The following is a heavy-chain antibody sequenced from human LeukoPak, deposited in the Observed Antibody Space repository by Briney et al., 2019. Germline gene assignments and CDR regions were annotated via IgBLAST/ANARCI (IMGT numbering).Heavy chain of an antibody. CDR1: GFTVSSNY. J-gene: IGHJ4*02. V-gene: IGHV3-23*01. CDR2: ITSSGGST. CDR3: ARDLCWGCFDD. D-gene: IGHD3-10*02. Sequence: GGSLRLSCAASGFTVSSNYMSWVRQAPGKGLEWVSAITSSGGSTYYGDSVKGRFTISRDNSRNTLYLQMNSLRVDDTAVYYCARDLCWGCFDDWGQGNLVTVSS.